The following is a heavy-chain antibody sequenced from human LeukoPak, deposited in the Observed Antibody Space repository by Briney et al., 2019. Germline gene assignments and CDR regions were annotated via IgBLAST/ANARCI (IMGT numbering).Heavy chain of an antibody. CDR3: ARDLYDYDSSGYYYNY. CDR2: IKQDGSEK. D-gene: IGHD3-22*01. J-gene: IGHJ4*02. Sequence: PGGSLRLSCAASGFTFSSYWMSWVRQAPGKGLEWVANIKQDGSEKYYVDSVKGRFTISRDNAKNSLYLQMNSLRAEDTAVYYCARDLYDYDSSGYYYNYWGQGTLVAVSS. CDR1: GFTFSSYW. V-gene: IGHV3-7*01.